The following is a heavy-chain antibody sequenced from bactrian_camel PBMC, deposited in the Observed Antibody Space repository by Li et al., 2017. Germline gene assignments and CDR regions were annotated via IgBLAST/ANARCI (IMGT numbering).Heavy chain of an antibody. V-gene: IGHV3S40*01. Sequence: QLVESGGGSVQAGGSLRLSCAASLFSDSSNFMGWFRQVPGEEREGVASIHTSTSRTRYGDSVKGRFTVSADTAKNTVYLQMNSLRPEDTAMYYCAARGPYCYTKLSVRDFTYWGQGTQVTVS. CDR3: AARGPYCYTKLSVRDFTY. J-gene: IGHJ6*01. CDR1: LFSDSSNF. D-gene: IGHD2*01. CDR2: IHTSTSRT.